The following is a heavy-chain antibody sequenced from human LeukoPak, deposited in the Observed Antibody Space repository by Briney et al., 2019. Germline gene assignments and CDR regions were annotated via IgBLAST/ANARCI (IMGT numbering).Heavy chain of an antibody. CDR2: ISGSGGST. CDR1: GFTFSSYG. V-gene: IGHV3-23*01. CDR3: AKVSRQQYQLPYYFDY. D-gene: IGHD2-2*01. Sequence: GGSLRLSCAASGFTFSSYGMSWVRQAPGKGLEWVSAISGSGGSTYYADSVKGRFTVSRDNSKNTLYLQMNSLRAEDTAVYYCAKVSRQQYQLPYYFDYWGQGTLVTVSS. J-gene: IGHJ4*02.